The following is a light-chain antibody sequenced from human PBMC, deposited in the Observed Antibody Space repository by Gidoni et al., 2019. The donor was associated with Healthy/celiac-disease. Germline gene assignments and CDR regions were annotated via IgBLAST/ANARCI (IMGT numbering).Light chain of an antibody. CDR2: EVS. CDR1: SSDVGGYNY. CDR3: SSYTSSSTPA. Sequence: QSALTPPASVSGSPGQSITISCTGTSSDVGGYNYVSWYQQHPGKAPNLMIYEVSNRPSGVSNRFSGSKSGNTASLTISGLQAEDEADYYCSSYTSSSTPAFGGGTKLTVL. J-gene: IGLJ2*01. V-gene: IGLV2-14*01.